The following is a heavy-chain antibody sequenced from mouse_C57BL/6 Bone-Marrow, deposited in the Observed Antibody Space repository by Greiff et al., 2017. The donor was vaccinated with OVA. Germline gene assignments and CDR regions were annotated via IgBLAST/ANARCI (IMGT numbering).Heavy chain of an antibody. Sequence: EVKLMESGGGLVQPKGSLKLSCAASGFSFNTYAMNWVRQAPGKGLEWVARIRSKSNNYATYYADSVKDRFTISRDDSESMLYLQMNNLKTEDTAMYYCVRRGKEGAMDYWGQGTSVTVSS. CDR3: VRRGKEGAMDY. CDR2: IRSKSNNYAT. J-gene: IGHJ4*01. CDR1: GFSFNTYA. V-gene: IGHV10-1*01. D-gene: IGHD1-3*01.